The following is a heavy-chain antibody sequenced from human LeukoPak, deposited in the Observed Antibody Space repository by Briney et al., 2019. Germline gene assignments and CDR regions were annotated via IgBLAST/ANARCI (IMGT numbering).Heavy chain of an antibody. J-gene: IGHJ6*02. CDR2: INSDGSST. V-gene: IGHV3-74*01. CDR3: ARHLYHGVDV. CDR1: GFTFSSYW. Sequence: PGGSLRLSCAASGFTFSSYWMHWVRQAPGKGLVWVSYINSDGSSTNYADSVKGRFTISRDNAKNTLYLQMNSLRVEDTAVYYCARHLYHGVDVWGQGTTVTVSS.